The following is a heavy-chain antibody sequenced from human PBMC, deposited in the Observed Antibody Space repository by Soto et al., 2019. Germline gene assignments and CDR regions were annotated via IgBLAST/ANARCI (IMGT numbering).Heavy chain of an antibody. CDR1: GNTFTSYD. V-gene: IGHV1-8*01. D-gene: IGHD3-10*01. Sequence: GASVKVSCKASGNTFTSYDINWVRQATGHGLERMGWINPNSGNIGYAQKFQGRVTMTRDTAIRTAYMEVSRLRSDDTAVYYCARGRASGSYYLLDYWGQGTLVTVS. J-gene: IGHJ4*02. CDR3: ARGRASGSYYLLDY. CDR2: INPNSGNI.